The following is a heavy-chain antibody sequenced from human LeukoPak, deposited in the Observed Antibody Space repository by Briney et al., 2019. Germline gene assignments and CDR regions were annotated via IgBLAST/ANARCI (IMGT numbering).Heavy chain of an antibody. Sequence: SQTLSLTCTVSGGSISSGGYYWSWIRQHPGKGLEWIGYIYYSGSTYYNPSLKSRVTISVDTSKNQSSLKLSSVTAADTAVYYCARAGDYGGNALDYWGQGTLVTVSS. CDR2: IYYSGST. CDR3: ARAGDYGGNALDY. D-gene: IGHD4-23*01. J-gene: IGHJ4*02. V-gene: IGHV4-31*03. CDR1: GGSISSGGYY.